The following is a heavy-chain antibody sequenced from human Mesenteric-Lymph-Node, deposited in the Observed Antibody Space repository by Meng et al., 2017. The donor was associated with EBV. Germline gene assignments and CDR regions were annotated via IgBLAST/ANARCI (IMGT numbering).Heavy chain of an antibody. J-gene: IGHJ5*02. D-gene: IGHD1-7*01. CDR1: GFSLGSGTW. V-gene: IGHV4-4*02. CDR2: IFHGGTT. CDR3: ARVMFTDSVKNYFDP. Sequence: GPGLMTPSGTRSLVCAVSGFSLGSGTWWSWVRQPPGKGLEWIGEIFHGGTTNYNPPLKGRVTISVDTSKNHFSLSLTSLTAADTAVYYCARVMFTDSVKNYFDPWGQGTLVTVSS.